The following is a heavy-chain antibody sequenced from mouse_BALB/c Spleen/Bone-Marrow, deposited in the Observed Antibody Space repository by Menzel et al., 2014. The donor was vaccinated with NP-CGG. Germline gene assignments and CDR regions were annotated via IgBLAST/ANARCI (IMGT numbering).Heavy chain of an antibody. CDR2: IYPGNVNT. J-gene: IGHJ4*01. V-gene: IGHV1S56*01. D-gene: IGHD2-2*01. CDR3: AMWLRRDYYAMDY. Sequence: VQLQQSGPELVKPGASVRRSCKASGYTFTRYYIQWMKQRPGQGLEWIGWIYPGNVNTKYNEKFKGKATLTADKSSSTAYMQLSSLTSEDSAVYFCAMWLRRDYYAMDYWGQGTSVTVSS. CDR1: GYTFTRYY.